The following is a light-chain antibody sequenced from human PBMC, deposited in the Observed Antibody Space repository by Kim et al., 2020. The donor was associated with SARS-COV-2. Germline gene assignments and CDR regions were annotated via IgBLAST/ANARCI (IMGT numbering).Light chain of an antibody. V-gene: IGKV1-5*01. CDR1: RGIRRW. CDR3: QQYNTYPLT. J-gene: IGKJ4*01. CDR2: DAS. Sequence: ASGGDRVTITCRASRGIRRWLAWYKQKPGKAPKVLIYDASSLESGVPSRFSGSGSGTEFTLTISNLQPDDFATYYCQQYNTYPLTFGGGTKVDIK.